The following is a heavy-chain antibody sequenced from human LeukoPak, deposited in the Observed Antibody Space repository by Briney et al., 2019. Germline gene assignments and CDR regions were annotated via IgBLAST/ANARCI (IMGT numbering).Heavy chain of an antibody. CDR2: ISYDGSYE. D-gene: IGHD5-18*01. Sequence: GRSQRLSCAASGFTFSAFGMHWVRQAPGKGLEWVAVISYDGSYEYFADSVKGRFTISRDNSKNTLYLQINSLRAEDTAMYYCAKEENTAANAWSEGTVVTVSS. V-gene: IGHV3-30*18. CDR1: GFTFSAFG. CDR3: AKEENTAANA. J-gene: IGHJ4*02.